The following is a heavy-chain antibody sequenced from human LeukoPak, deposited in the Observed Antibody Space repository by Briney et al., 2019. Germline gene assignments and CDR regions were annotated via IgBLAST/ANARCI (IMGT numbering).Heavy chain of an antibody. Sequence: SETLSLTCAVYGGSFSGYYWSWIRQPPGRGLEWIGEINHSGSTNYNPSLKSRVTISVDTSKNLFSLKVSSVTAADTAVYYCARGRSNYYGMDVWGQGTTVTVSS. V-gene: IGHV4-34*01. CDR1: GGSFSGYY. CDR2: INHSGST. CDR3: ARGRSNYYGMDV. D-gene: IGHD1-26*01. J-gene: IGHJ6*02.